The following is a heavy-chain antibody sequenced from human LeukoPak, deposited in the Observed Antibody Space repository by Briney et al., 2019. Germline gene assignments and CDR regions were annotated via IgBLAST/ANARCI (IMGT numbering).Heavy chain of an antibody. CDR3: AKFSPTNNIVVVPAAMRSDQRHFDY. V-gene: IGHV3-23*01. CDR1: GFSFSSFA. J-gene: IGHJ4*02. Sequence: PGGSLRLSCAASGFSFSSFAMSWVRQAPGKGLEWVSAISGSGGSTYYADSVKGRFTISRDNSKNTLYLQMNSLRAEDTAVYYCAKFSPTNNIVVVPAAMRSDQRHFDYWGQGTLVTVSS. CDR2: ISGSGGST. D-gene: IGHD2-2*01.